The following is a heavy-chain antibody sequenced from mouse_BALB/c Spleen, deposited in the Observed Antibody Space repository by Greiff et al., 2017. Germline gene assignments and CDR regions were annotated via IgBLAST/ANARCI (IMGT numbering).Heavy chain of an antibody. Sequence: EVKLVESGGGLVQPGGSLRLSCATSGFSFTDYYMRWVRQPPGKALEWLGFIRNKANAYTTEYDESVKGRFTIYRDNDQSMLYLQMNTLRAEDSATYFCAREGHYYGGRYFDYWGQGTTVTVSS. J-gene: IGHJ2*01. CDR1: GFSFTDYY. V-gene: IGHV7-3*02. CDR2: IRNKANAYTT. D-gene: IGHD1-1*01. CDR3: AREGHYYGGRYFDY.